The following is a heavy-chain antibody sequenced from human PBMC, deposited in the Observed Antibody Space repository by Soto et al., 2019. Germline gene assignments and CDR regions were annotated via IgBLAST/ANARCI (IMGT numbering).Heavy chain of an antibody. CDR2: INHSGST. CDR3: ARGMGSSWYRDYYYYGMDV. D-gene: IGHD6-13*01. V-gene: IGHV4-34*01. Sequence: PSETLSLTCAVYGGSFSGYYWSWIRQPPGKRLEWIGEINHSGSTNYNPSLKSRVTISVDTSKNQFSLKLSSVTAADTAVYYCARGMGSSWYRDYYYYGMDVWGQGTTVTVSS. CDR1: GGSFSGYY. J-gene: IGHJ6*02.